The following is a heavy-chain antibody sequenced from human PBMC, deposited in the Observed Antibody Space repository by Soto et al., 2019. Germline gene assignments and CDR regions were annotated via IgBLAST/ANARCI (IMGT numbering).Heavy chain of an antibody. J-gene: IGHJ6*03. D-gene: IGHD2-15*01. CDR2: ISSSSSTI. V-gene: IGHV3-48*01. CDR3: ARDLGYSGHMDV. CDR1: GFTFSSYS. Sequence: GGSLRLSCAASGFTFSSYSMNWVRQAPGKGLEWVSYISSSSSTIYYADSVKGRFTISRDNAKNSLYLQMNSLRAEDTAVYYCARDLGYSGHMDVWGKGTTVTSP.